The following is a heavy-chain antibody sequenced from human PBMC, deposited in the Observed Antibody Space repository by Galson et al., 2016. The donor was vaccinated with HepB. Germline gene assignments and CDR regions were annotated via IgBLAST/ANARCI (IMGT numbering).Heavy chain of an antibody. CDR1: GFTFSTYW. V-gene: IGHV3-74*01. CDR3: ARDWYSSPSS. J-gene: IGHJ5*02. Sequence: SLRLSCAASGFTFSTYWMHWVRQPPGKGLVWVSRIDPGGGNTEYADSVKGRFTISRDNAKNTLYLQMNSLRAEDTAVYYCARDWYSSPSSWGQGTLVTVSS. CDR2: IDPGGGNT. D-gene: IGHD6-13*01.